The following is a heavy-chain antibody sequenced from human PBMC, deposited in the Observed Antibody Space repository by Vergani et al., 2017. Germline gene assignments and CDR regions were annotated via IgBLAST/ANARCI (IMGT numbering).Heavy chain of an antibody. CDR1: GYSISSGYY. Sequence: QVQLQESGPGLVKPSETLSLTCAVSGYSISSGYYWGWIRQPPGKGREWIGSIYHSGSTYYNPSLKSRVTISVDTSKNQFSLKLSSVTAADTAVYYCAKVGIYYDSSGYRADGAFDIWGQGTMVTVSS. D-gene: IGHD3-22*01. V-gene: IGHV4-38-2*01. CDR2: IYHSGST. J-gene: IGHJ3*02. CDR3: AKVGIYYDSSGYRADGAFDI.